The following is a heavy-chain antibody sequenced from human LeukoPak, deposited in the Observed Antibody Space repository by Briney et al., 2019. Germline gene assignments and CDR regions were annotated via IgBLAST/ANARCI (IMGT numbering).Heavy chain of an antibody. V-gene: IGHV3-48*01. Sequence: GGSLRLSCAASGFTFSSYSMNWVRQAPGKGLEWVSYISSSSSTIYYADSVKGRFTISRDNAKNSLYLQMNSLRAEDTAVYYCARDIVATIEGRDYWGQGTLVTVSS. D-gene: IGHD5-12*01. CDR3: ARDIVATIEGRDY. J-gene: IGHJ4*02. CDR2: ISSSSSTI. CDR1: GFTFSSYS.